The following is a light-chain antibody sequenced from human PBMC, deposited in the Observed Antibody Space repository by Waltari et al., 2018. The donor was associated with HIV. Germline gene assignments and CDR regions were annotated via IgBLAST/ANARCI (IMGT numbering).Light chain of an antibody. Sequence: DIQMTQSPSSLSASVGDRVTITCRTSQGIRTDLGWYQQKPGKAPKRLIHGASTLQSGVPSRFSGSGCGTEFTLTISSLQPEDSATYYCLQHNSYPWTFGQGTKVEIK. CDR3: LQHNSYPWT. V-gene: IGKV1-17*01. J-gene: IGKJ1*01. CDR2: GAS. CDR1: QGIRTD.